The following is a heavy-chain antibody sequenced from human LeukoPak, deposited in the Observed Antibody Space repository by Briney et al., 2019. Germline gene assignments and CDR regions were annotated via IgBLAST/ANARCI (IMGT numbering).Heavy chain of an antibody. CDR3: ARGLYCGGDCYWFDY. J-gene: IGHJ4*02. D-gene: IGHD2-21*02. V-gene: IGHV4-61*02. Sequence: SQTLSLTCTVSGGSISSGSYYWSWIRQPAGKGLEWIGRIYTSGSTNYNPSLKSRVTISVDTSKNQFSLKLSSVTAADTAVYYCARGLYCGGDCYWFDYWGQGTLSPSPQ. CDR2: IYTSGST. CDR1: GGSISSGSYY.